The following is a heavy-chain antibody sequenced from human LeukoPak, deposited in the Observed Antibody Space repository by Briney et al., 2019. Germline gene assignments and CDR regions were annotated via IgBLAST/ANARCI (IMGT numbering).Heavy chain of an antibody. V-gene: IGHV4-59*01. J-gene: IGHJ4*02. Sequence: ASETLSLTCTVSGGSISSYYWGWIRQPPGKGLEWIGYIYYSGSTNYNPSLKSRVTISVDTSKNQFSLKLSSVTAADTAVYYCARGSLGGRGYSYGYFDYWGQGTLVTVSS. D-gene: IGHD5-18*01. CDR1: GGSISSYY. CDR2: IYYSGST. CDR3: ARGSLGGRGYSYGYFDY.